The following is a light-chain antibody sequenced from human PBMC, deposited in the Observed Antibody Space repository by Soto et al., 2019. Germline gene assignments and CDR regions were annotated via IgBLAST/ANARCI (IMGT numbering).Light chain of an antibody. CDR3: SSYAGTNKLI. J-gene: IGLJ2*01. CDR1: SSDVGGYNS. Sequence: QSVLTQPPSTSGSPGQSVTMSCTGTSSDVGGYNSVSWYQQHPGKAPKLMIFEVTKRPPGVPDRFSGSKSGYTASLTVSGLQAEDEADYYCSSYAGTNKLIFGGGTKLIVL. V-gene: IGLV2-8*01. CDR2: EVT.